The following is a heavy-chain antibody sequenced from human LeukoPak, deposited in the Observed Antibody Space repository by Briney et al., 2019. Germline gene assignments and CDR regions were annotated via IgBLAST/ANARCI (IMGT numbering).Heavy chain of an antibody. V-gene: IGHV1-69*05. CDR2: IIPIFGTA. Sequence: VKVSCKASGGTFSSYAISWVRQAPGQGLEWMGGIIPIFGTANYAQKFQGRVTITTDESTSTAYMKLSSLRSEDTAVYYCATYSGYDYFDYWGQGTLVTVSS. CDR3: ATYSGYDYFDY. CDR1: GGTFSSYA. J-gene: IGHJ4*02. D-gene: IGHD5-12*01.